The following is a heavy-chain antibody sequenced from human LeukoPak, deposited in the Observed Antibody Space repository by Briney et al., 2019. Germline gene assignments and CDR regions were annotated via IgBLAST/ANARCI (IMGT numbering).Heavy chain of an antibody. V-gene: IGHV1-24*01. D-gene: IGHD1-14*01. Sequence: ASVKVSCKASGYTFTSYGISWVRQAPGKGLEWMGGFDPEDGETIYAQKFQGRVTMTEDTSTDTAYMELSSLRSEDTAVYYCATEDIAAYDRTFDIWGQGTMVTVSS. J-gene: IGHJ3*02. CDR3: ATEDIAAYDRTFDI. CDR1: GYTFTSYG. CDR2: FDPEDGET.